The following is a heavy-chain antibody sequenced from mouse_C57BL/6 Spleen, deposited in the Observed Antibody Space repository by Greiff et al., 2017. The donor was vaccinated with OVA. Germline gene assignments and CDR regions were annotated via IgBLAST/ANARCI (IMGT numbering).Heavy chain of an antibody. V-gene: IGHV1-81*01. J-gene: IGHJ2*01. CDR3: ATYSNHYFDY. Sequence: QVQLKESGAELARPGASVKLSCKASGYTFTSYGISWVKQRTGQGLEWIGEIYPRSGNTYYNEKFKGKATLTADKSSSTAYMELRSLTSEDSAVYFCATYSNHYFDYWGQGTTLTVSS. CDR1: GYTFTSYG. D-gene: IGHD2-5*01. CDR2: IYPRSGNT.